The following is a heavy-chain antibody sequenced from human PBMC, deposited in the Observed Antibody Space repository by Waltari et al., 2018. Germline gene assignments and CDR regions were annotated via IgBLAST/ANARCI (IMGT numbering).Heavy chain of an antibody. CDR1: GFPFGSSG. CDR3: ARDEEYGMDV. Sequence: QVQLVESGGGVVQPGRSLRLYCAASGFPFGSSGLHWVRQAPGKGLEWVAVIWYDGSNKYYADSVKGRFTISRDNSKNTLYLQMNSLRAEDTAVYYCARDEEYGMDVWGQGTTVTVSS. V-gene: IGHV3-33*01. CDR2: IWYDGSNK. J-gene: IGHJ6*02.